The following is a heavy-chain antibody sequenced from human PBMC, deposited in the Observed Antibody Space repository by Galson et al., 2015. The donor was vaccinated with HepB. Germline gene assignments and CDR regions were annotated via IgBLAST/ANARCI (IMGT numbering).Heavy chain of an antibody. CDR2: IRYDGSNK. CDR3: AKDGAQLLWFGETSFDY. J-gene: IGHJ4*02. V-gene: IGHV3-30*02. Sequence: SLRLSCAASGFTFSSYGMHWVRQAPGKGLEWVAFIRYDGSNKYYADSVKGRFTISRDNSKNTLYLQMNSLRAEDTAVYYCAKDGAQLLWFGETSFDYWGQGTLVTVSS. CDR1: GFTFSSYG. D-gene: IGHD3-10*01.